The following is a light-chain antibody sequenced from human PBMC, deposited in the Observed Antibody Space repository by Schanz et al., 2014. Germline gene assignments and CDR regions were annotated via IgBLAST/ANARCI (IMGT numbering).Light chain of an antibody. Sequence: QSVLTQPSSVSGAPGQRVTISCTGSSSNIGAGYDVHWYQQLPGTAPKLLIHGNRNRPSGVPDRFSGSKSGTSASLAITGLQAEDEADYYCQSYDSSLSGYVFGTGTKLTVL. CDR3: QSYDSSLSGYV. CDR1: SSNIGAGYD. V-gene: IGLV1-40*01. CDR2: GNR. J-gene: IGLJ1*01.